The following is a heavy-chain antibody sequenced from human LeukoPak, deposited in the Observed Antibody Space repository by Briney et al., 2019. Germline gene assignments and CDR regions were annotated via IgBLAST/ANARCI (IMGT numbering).Heavy chain of an antibody. V-gene: IGHV3-74*01. CDR3: VKGGRGADCIFDY. Sequence: GGSLRLSCAASGFTFSSYWMHWVRQAPGKGLVWVSRINSDGSSTSYADSVKGRFTISRDNSKNTVYLEMNSLRAEDTAVYYCVKGGRGADCIFDYWGQGTLVTVSS. CDR2: INSDGSST. CDR1: GFTFSSYW. D-gene: IGHD2-21*02. J-gene: IGHJ4*02.